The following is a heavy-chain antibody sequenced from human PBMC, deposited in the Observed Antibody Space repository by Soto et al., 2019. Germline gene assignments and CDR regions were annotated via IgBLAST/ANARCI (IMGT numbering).Heavy chain of an antibody. D-gene: IGHD4-17*01. Sequence: GSLRLSCAASGFTFSSYAMSWVRQAPGKGLEWVANIQQDGTEKNYVDSVKGRFTISRDNAKNSLYLQMNSLRADDTAVYYCAKCMNEYTVTTLDYWGQGTLVTVSS. CDR1: GFTFSSYA. V-gene: IGHV3-7*03. CDR3: AKCMNEYTVTTLDY. CDR2: IQQDGTEK. J-gene: IGHJ4*02.